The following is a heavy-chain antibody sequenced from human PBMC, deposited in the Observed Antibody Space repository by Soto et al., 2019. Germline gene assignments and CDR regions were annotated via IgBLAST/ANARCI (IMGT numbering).Heavy chain of an antibody. CDR1: GGTFSSYA. Sequence: QVQLVQSGAEVKKPGSSVKVSCKASGGTFSSYAISWVRQAPGQGLEWMGGIIPIFGTANYAQKFQGRVTITADESTSTDYMELSSLRSEDTAVYYCARDTISRGVAARHFDYWGQGTLVTVSS. J-gene: IGHJ4*02. V-gene: IGHV1-69*01. CDR2: IIPIFGTA. D-gene: IGHD3-9*01. CDR3: ARDTISRGVAARHFDY.